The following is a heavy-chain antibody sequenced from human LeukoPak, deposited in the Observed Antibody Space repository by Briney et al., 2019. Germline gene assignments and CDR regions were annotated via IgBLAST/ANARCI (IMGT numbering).Heavy chain of an antibody. CDR3: ARRLAVTGRYYFDY. Sequence: SETLSLTCTVSGASISSYDWTWIRQPPGRGLEWIGYIYYSGITNYNPSLKSRVTMSVDTSRNQFSLRLNSVTAADTAVYYCARRLAVTGRYYFDYWGQGSLVTVSS. J-gene: IGHJ4*02. V-gene: IGHV4-59*01. D-gene: IGHD4-11*01. CDR1: GASISSYD. CDR2: IYYSGIT.